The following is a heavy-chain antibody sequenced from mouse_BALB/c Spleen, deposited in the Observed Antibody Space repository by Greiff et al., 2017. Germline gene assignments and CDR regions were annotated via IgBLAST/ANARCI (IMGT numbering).Heavy chain of an antibody. V-gene: IGHV1-39*01. Sequence: EVKLMESGPELEKPGASVKISCKASGYSFTGYNMNWVKQSNGKSLEWIGNIDPYYGGTSYNQKFKDKATLTVDKSSSTAYMQLSSPTSEDSAVYYCTSPPYGSSYWFAYWGQGTLVTVSA. J-gene: IGHJ3*01. CDR2: IDPYYGGT. D-gene: IGHD1-1*01. CDR1: GYSFTGYN. CDR3: TSPPYGSSYWFAY.